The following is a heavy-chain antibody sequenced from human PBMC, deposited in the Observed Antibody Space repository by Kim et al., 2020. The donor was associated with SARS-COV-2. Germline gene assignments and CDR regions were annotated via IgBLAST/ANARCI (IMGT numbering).Heavy chain of an antibody. CDR2: INHSGST. J-gene: IGHJ4*02. Sequence: SETLSLTCAVYGGSFSGYYWSWIRQPPGKGLEWIGEINHSGSTNYNPSLKSRVTISVDTSKNQFSLKLSSVTAADTAVYYCARGERMGYPIWTIDSSGHLDYWGQGTLVTVSS. V-gene: IGHV4-34*01. D-gene: IGHD3-22*01. CDR1: GGSFSGYY. CDR3: ARGERMGYPIWTIDSSGHLDY.